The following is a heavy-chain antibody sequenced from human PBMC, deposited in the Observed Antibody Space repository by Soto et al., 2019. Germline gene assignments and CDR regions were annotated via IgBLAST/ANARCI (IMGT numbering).Heavy chain of an antibody. V-gene: IGHV1-18*01. CDR3: ARELTALLPAPPPSHCDS. Sequence: EASVEVSCQGFGSNFMKSGINWVREAPGQGVEWVGWMSPYSGYIHSAHKFHGRLRLSTDTAASTAFMVLEVLRSADTALYICARELTALLPAPPPSHCDSGGQGTLVAVSS. D-gene: IGHD2-15*01. CDR2: MSPYSGYI. J-gene: IGHJ4*02. CDR1: GSNFMKSG.